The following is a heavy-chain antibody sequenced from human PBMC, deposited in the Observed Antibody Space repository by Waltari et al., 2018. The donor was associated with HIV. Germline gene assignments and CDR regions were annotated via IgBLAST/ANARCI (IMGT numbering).Heavy chain of an antibody. J-gene: IGHJ4*02. CDR2: ISYERSNK. V-gene: IGHV3-30-3*01. CDR3: ARTPMIVVVINYFDY. Sequence: HVPLMESGGGVVQPGSAQRHSCAASGFTLGNYAMHRVRQAPGKGLEVVAVISYERSNKYYADSVKGRITITRDNSKNTLYLQMNSLRAEDTAVDYCARTPMIVVVINYFDYWGQGTLVTVSS. D-gene: IGHD3-22*01. CDR1: GFTLGNYA.